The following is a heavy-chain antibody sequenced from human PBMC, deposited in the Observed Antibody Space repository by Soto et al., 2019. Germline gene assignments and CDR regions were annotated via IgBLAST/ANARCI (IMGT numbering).Heavy chain of an antibody. J-gene: IGHJ6*02. CDR3: ARSHYDILTGYYRTTSGMDV. D-gene: IGHD3-9*01. CDR2: INPNSGGT. CDR1: GYTFTGYY. V-gene: IGHV1-2*04. Sequence: GASVKVSCKASGYTFTGYYMHWVRQAPGQGLEWMGWINPNSGGTNYAQKFQGWVTMTRDTSISTAYMELSRLRSDDTAVYYCARSHYDILTGYYRTTSGMDVWGQGTTVTVSS.